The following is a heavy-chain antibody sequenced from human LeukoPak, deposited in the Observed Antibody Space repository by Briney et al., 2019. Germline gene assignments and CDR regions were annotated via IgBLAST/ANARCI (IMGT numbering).Heavy chain of an antibody. J-gene: IGHJ4*02. CDR3: ARTPRRGGDWQYYFDY. CDR2: IYYSGST. V-gene: IGHV4-59*12. Sequence: SETLSLTCTVSGGSISSYYWSWIRQPPGKGLEWIGYIYYSGSTNYNPSLKSRVTISVDTSKNQFSLKLSSVTAADTAVYYCARTPRRGGDWQYYFDYWGQGTLVTVSS. D-gene: IGHD2-21*02. CDR1: GGSISSYY.